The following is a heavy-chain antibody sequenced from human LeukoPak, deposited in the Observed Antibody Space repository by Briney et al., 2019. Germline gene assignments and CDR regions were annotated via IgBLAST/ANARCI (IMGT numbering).Heavy chain of an antibody. V-gene: IGHV1-69*13. D-gene: IGHD1-26*01. CDR3: ARRGTEVDWGATSAFDI. CDR2: IIPIFGTA. Sequence: GASVKVSCKASGYTFTSYDISWVRQAPGQGLEWMGGIIPIFGTANCAQKFQGRVTITADESTSTAYMELSSLRSEDTAVYYCARRGTEVDWGATSAFDIWGQGTMVTVSS. CDR1: GYTFTSYD. J-gene: IGHJ3*02.